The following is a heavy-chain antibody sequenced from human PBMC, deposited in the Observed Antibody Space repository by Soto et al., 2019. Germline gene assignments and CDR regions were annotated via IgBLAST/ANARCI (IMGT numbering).Heavy chain of an antibody. J-gene: IGHJ6*02. V-gene: IGHV1-2*02. CDR3: ARDKRYCSSNRCYRIHGMDV. D-gene: IGHD2-2*01. Sequence: ASVKVSCKASGYTFTGYYMHWVRQAPGQGLEWMGWINPNSGGTNYAQKFQGRVTMTRDTSISTAYMELSRLRSDDTAVYYCARDKRYCSSNRCYRIHGMDVWGQGTKVTVSS. CDR2: INPNSGGT. CDR1: GYTFTGYY.